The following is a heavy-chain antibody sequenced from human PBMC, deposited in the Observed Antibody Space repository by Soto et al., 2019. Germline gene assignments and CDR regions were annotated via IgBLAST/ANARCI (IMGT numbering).Heavy chain of an antibody. D-gene: IGHD6-19*01. CDR3: AKDKMEQWLVGGYYDY. J-gene: IGHJ4*02. V-gene: IGHV3-23*01. CDR2: TIDSGGRS. CDR1: GFTFSSHA. Sequence: EVQLLESGGGSVQPGGSLRLSCAASGFTFSSHAMSWVRQAPGKGLEWVSSTIDSGGRSYHADSVRGRFTISRDNSKNTLYLQMNSLRADDTAIYYCAKDKMEQWLVGGYYDYWGQGALVTVSS.